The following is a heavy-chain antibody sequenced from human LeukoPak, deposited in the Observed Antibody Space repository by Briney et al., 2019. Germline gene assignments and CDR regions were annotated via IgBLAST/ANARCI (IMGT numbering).Heavy chain of an antibody. CDR1: GFTFSSYA. CDR2: ISGSGGST. CDR3: ARGGGPNPFGESDY. J-gene: IGHJ4*02. V-gene: IGHV3-23*01. Sequence: GGSLRLSCAASGFTFSSYAMSWVRQAPGKGLEWVSVISGSGGSTYYADSVKGRFTISRDNSKNTLYLQMNSLGAEDTAVYYCARGGGPNPFGESDYWGQGTLVTVSS. D-gene: IGHD3-10*01.